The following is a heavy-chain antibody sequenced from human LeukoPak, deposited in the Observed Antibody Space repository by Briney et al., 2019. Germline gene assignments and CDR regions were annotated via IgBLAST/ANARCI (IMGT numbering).Heavy chain of an antibody. Sequence: SETLSLTCTVSGGSISSSSYYWGWIRQPPGKGLEWIGSIYYSGSTYYNPSLKSRVTISVDTSKNQFSLKLSSVTAADTAVYYCARIVVVVAATPDAFDIWGQGTMVTVSS. V-gene: IGHV4-39*01. CDR2: IYYSGST. J-gene: IGHJ3*02. D-gene: IGHD2-15*01. CDR3: ARIVVVVAATPDAFDI. CDR1: GGSISSSSYY.